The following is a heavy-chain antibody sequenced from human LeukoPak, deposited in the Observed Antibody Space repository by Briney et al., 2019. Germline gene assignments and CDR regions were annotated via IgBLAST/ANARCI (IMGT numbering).Heavy chain of an antibody. D-gene: IGHD2-15*01. CDR3: AREDVVAAFDY. J-gene: IGHJ4*02. V-gene: IGHV4-30-4*01. CDR1: GGSISSGDYC. Sequence: SETLSLTCTVSGGSISSGDYCWSWIRQPPGKGLEWIGYIYYSGSTYYNPSLKSRVTISVDTSKNQFSLKLSSVTAADTAVYYCAREDVVAAFDYWGQGTLVTVSS. CDR2: IYYSGST.